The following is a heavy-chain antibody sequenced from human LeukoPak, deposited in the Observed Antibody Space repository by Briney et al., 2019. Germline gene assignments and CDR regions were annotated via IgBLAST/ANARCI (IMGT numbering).Heavy chain of an antibody. CDR2: ISYDGSNK. CDR1: GFTFSSYV. J-gene: IGHJ4*02. CDR3: ATVFGDYGASDC. V-gene: IGHV3-30*03. Sequence: GGSLRLSCAASGFTFSSYVMHWVRQAPGKGLEWVAVISYDGSNKYYADSMKGRFTISRDNSKNTLYLQMNSLRAEDTAVYSCATVFGDYGASDCWGQGTLVTVSS. D-gene: IGHD4-17*01.